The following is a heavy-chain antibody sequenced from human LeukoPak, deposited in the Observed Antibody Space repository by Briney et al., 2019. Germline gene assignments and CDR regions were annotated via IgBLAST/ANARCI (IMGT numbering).Heavy chain of an antibody. D-gene: IGHD4-17*01. CDR1: GFTFSTYN. V-gene: IGHV3-21*01. CDR3: ARGGDYDY. Sequence: GGSLRLSCAASGFTFSTYNMNWVRQAPGKGLEWVSSISGSSSYIYYADSVKGRFSISRDNAKNSLYLQMNSLRAEDTAVYYCARGGDYDYWGQGTLVTVSS. J-gene: IGHJ4*02. CDR2: ISGSSSYI.